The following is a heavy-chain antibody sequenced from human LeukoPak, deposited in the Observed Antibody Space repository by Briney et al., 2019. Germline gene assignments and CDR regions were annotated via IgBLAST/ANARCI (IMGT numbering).Heavy chain of an antibody. D-gene: IGHD4-23*01. J-gene: IGHJ5*02. CDR2: ISSSSSYI. CDR1: GFTFSSYS. CDR3: ARIRTVVSNWFDP. Sequence: PGGSLRLSCAASGFTFSSYSMNWVRQAPGKGLEWVSSISSSSSYIYYADSVKGRFTISRDNAKNSLYLQMNSLRAEDTAVYYCARIRTVVSNWFDPWGQGTLVTVSS. V-gene: IGHV3-21*01.